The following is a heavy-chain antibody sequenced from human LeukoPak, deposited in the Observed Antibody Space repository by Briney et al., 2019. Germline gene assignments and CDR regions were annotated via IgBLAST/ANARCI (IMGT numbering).Heavy chain of an antibody. J-gene: IGHJ4*02. CDR3: AKEGSSGWLFDY. CDR2: ISYDGSNK. CDR1: GFTFSSYA. V-gene: IGHV3-30*04. Sequence: GGSLRLSCAASGFTFSSYAMYWVRQAPGKGLEWVAVISYDGSNKYYADSVKGRFTISRDNSKNTLYLQMNSLRAEDTAVYYCAKEGSSGWLFDYWGQGTLVTVSS. D-gene: IGHD6-19*01.